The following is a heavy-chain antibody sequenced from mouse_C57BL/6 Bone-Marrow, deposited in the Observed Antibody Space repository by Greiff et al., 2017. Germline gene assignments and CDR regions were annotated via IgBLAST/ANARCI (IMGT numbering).Heavy chain of an antibody. CDR3: TRDLTTVVVP. D-gene: IGHD1-1*01. CDR2: ISRGGDYI. J-gene: IGHJ4*01. Sequence: EVHLVESGEGLVKPGGSLKLSCAASGFTFSSYAMSWVRQTPEKRLEWVAYISRGGDYIPYADTLKGKFPISRDNARTTLYLQMSSLKSEATAIYYCTRDLTTVVVPGGQGTSVTVSS. CDR1: GFTFSSYA. V-gene: IGHV5-9-1*02.